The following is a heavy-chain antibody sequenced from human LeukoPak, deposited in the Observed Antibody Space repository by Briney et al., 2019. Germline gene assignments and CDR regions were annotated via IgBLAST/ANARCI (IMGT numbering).Heavy chain of an antibody. V-gene: IGHV1-69*06. D-gene: IGHD3-10*01. J-gene: IGHJ4*02. Sequence: GASVKVSCKASGGTFSSYAISWVRQAPGQGLEWMGGLIPIFGTANYAQKFQGRVTITADKSTSTAYMELSSLRSEDTAVYYCARAYYYGSGSYSNYFDYWGQGTLVTVSS. CDR3: ARAYYYGSGSYSNYFDY. CDR1: GGTFSSYA. CDR2: LIPIFGTA.